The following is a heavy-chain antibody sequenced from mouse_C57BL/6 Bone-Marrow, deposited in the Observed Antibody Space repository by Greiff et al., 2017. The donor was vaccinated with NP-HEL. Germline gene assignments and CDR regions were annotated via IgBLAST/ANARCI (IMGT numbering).Heavy chain of an antibody. CDR1: GFSFNTYA. V-gene: IGHV10-1*01. J-gene: IGHJ4*01. CDR2: IRSKSNNYAT. Sequence: EVKLMESGGGLVQPKGSLKLSCAASGFSFNTYAMNWVRQAPGKGLEWVARIRSKSNNYATYYADSVKDRFTISRDDSESMLYLQMNNLKTEDTAMYYCVIGGYYLYYYAMDYWGQGTSVTVSS. D-gene: IGHD2-3*01. CDR3: VIGGYYLYYYAMDY.